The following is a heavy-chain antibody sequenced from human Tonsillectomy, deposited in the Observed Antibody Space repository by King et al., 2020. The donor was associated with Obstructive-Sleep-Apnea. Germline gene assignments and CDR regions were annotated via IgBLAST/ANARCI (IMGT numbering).Heavy chain of an antibody. J-gene: IGHJ4*02. D-gene: IGHD6-13*01. CDR1: GFTFSSYW. V-gene: IGHV3-7*01. CDR3: ATGIGLAY. Sequence: VQLVESGGGLVRPGGSLRLSCAASGFTFSSYWMTWVRQAPGKGLEWVANIKQDGSEKYYVDSMKGRFTISRDNAKNSLYLQMNSLIAEDTAVYYCATGIGLAYWGQGTLVTVSS. CDR2: IKQDGSEK.